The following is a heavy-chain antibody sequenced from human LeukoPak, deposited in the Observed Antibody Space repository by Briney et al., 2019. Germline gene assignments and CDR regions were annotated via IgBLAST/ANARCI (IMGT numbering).Heavy chain of an antibody. J-gene: IGHJ5*02. CDR1: GGSITSYY. D-gene: IGHD1-26*01. V-gene: IGHV4-59*05. Sequence: SETLSLTCSVSGGSITSYYWSWIRQSPGKGLEWIASIYYSGSTYYNPSLKSRVTISVDTSKNQLSLKLSSLTAADTAVYYCARHEYSGSYYGLSWFDPWGQGTLVTVSS. CDR3: ARHEYSGSYYGLSWFDP. CDR2: IYYSGST.